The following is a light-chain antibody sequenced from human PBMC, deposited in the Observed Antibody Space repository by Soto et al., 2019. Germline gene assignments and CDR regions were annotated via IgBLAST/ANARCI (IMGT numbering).Light chain of an antibody. CDR1: QSVSHN. CDR3: EQYNSWPPLYT. CDR2: GAS. V-gene: IGKV3-15*01. J-gene: IGKJ2*01. Sequence: EIVLTQSPATLSVSPGEGATLSCRASQSVSHNLAWYQQKPGQAPRPLIYGASTRATGIPTRFSGSGSGTEVTMTISRLQSEDFAVYYCEQYNSWPPLYTFGQGTKLEIK.